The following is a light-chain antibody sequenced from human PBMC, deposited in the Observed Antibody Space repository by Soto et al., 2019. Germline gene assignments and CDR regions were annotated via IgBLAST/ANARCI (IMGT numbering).Light chain of an antibody. CDR3: CSYAGSRTYV. Sequence: QSALTQPASVSGSPGQSITISCTGTSSDVGSYNLVSWYQQHPGIAPKLMLYEGSKRPSGVSNRFSGSKSGNTASLTISGLQAEDEAYYYCCSYAGSRTYVFGTGTKVTVL. V-gene: IGLV2-23*01. J-gene: IGLJ1*01. CDR1: SSDVGSYNL. CDR2: EGS.